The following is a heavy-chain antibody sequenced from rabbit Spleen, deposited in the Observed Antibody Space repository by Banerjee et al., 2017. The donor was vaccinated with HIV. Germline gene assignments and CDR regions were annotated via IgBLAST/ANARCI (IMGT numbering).Heavy chain of an antibody. CDR2: IDPVFGIT. CDR3: ARYAGSSGYPYYFDL. CDR1: GFTLSSYY. V-gene: IGHV1S7*01. J-gene: IGHJ4*01. Sequence: QLKESGGGLVQPGGSLKLSCKASGFTLSSYYMNWVRQAPGKGLEWIGYIDPVFGITYYASWVNGRFSISSDNAQNTVFLQMTSLTAADTATYFCARYAGSSGYPYYFDLWGPGTLVTVS. D-gene: IGHD8-1*01.